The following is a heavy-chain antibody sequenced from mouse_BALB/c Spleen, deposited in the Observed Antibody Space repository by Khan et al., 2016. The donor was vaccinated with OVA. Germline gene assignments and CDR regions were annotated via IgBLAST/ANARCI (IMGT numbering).Heavy chain of an antibody. Sequence: EVKLVESGGGLVQPGGSRKLSCAASGFTFSSFGMHWVRQAPKKGLEWVAYISSGSSTIYYVDTVKGRFTFSSDNPKNTLFLQMTSLRSEDTAMYYCARAGGNFHWYFDVWGAGTSVTVSS. CDR2: ISSGSSTI. CDR1: GFTFSSFG. V-gene: IGHV5-17*02. D-gene: IGHD2-1*01. CDR3: ARAGGNFHWYFDV. J-gene: IGHJ1*01.